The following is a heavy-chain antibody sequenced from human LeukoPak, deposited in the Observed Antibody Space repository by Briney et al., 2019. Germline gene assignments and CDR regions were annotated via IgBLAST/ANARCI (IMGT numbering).Heavy chain of an antibody. V-gene: IGHV4-59*01. CDR1: GGSISSYY. D-gene: IGHD1-26*01. Sequence: SETLSLTCTVSGGSISSYYWSWIRQPPGKGLEWIGNIYYSGSTNYNPSLKSRVTISVDTSKNQFSLKLSSVTAADTAVYYCARDNGVGATNYFQHWGQGTLVTVSS. CDR2: IYYSGST. J-gene: IGHJ1*01. CDR3: ARDNGVGATNYFQH.